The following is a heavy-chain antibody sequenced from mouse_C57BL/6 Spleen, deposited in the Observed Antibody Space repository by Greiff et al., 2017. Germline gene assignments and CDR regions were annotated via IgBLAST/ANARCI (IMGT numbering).Heavy chain of an antibody. CDR3: ARAGTYPYAMDY. V-gene: IGHV5-16*01. Sequence: EVKLVESEGGLVQPGSSMKLSCTASGFTFSDYYMAWVRQVPEKGLEWVANINYDGSSTYYLDSLKSRFIISRDNAKNILYLQMSSLKSEDTATYYCARAGTYPYAMDYWGQGTSVTVSS. CDR1: GFTFSDYY. J-gene: IGHJ4*01. CDR2: INYDGSST. D-gene: IGHD5-1*01.